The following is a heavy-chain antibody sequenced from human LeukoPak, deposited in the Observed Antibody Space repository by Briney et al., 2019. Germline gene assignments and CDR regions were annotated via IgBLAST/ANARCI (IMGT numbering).Heavy chain of an antibody. Sequence: PGGSLRLSCAASGVTFRNYAMSWVRQAPGKGLVWVSRINSDGSYTSYADFVKGRFTISRDNAKNTVYLQMSSLRAEDTAVYYCARICSTTDCLISAWGQGTLVTVSS. J-gene: IGHJ4*02. V-gene: IGHV3-74*01. CDR1: GVTFRNYA. CDR2: INSDGSYT. D-gene: IGHD2-2*01. CDR3: ARICSTTDCLISA.